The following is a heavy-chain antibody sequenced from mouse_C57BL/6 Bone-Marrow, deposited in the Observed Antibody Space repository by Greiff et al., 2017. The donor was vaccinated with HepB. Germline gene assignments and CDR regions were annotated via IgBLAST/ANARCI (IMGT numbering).Heavy chain of an antibody. CDR2: INPNYGTT. CDR1: GYSFTDYN. Sequence: EVKVVESGPELVKPGASVKISCKASGYSFTDYNMNWVKQSNGKSLEWIGVINPNYGTTSYNQKFKGKATLTVDQSSSTAYMQLNSLTSEDSAVYYCARGGQLRLQRDYFDYWGQGTTLTVSS. V-gene: IGHV1-39*01. J-gene: IGHJ2*01. D-gene: IGHD3-2*02. CDR3: ARGGQLRLQRDYFDY.